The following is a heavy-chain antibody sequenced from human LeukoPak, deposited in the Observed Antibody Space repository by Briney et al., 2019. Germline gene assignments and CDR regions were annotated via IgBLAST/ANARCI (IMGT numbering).Heavy chain of an antibody. J-gene: IGHJ4*02. Sequence: GGSLRLSCAASGFTFSDSFMSWVRQAPGKGLEWVSYISSSGSTRYYANSVKGRFTISRDNAKNSLYLQMNSLRAEDTAVYYCAGPHWGGFDYWGQGTLVTVSS. CDR2: ISSSGSTR. V-gene: IGHV3-11*01. CDR1: GFTFSDSF. CDR3: AGPHWGGFDY. D-gene: IGHD3-16*01.